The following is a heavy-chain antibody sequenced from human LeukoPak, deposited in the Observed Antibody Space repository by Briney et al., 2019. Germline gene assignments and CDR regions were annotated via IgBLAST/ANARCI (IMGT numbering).Heavy chain of an antibody. CDR3: ARDQSRAFDI. V-gene: IGHV3-23*01. CDR2: ISGSDGHS. CDR1: GFTFSNYG. J-gene: IGHJ3*02. Sequence: GGSLRLSYAASGFTFSNYGMTWVRQALGKGLEWVSAISGSDGHSHYADSVKGRFTISRDNSKNTLYLQMNSLRAEDTAVYYCARDQSRAFDIWGQGTMVTVSS.